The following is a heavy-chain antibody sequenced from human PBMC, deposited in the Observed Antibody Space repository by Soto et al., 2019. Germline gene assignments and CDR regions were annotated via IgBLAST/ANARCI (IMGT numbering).Heavy chain of an antibody. D-gene: IGHD3-3*01. CDR3: AKDLSTIFGVVTYYFDY. V-gene: IGHV3-23*01. CDR1: GFTFSSYA. Sequence: PGGSLRLSCAASGFTFSSYAMSWVRQAPGKGLEWVSAISGSGGSTYYADSVKGRFTISRDNSKITLYLQMNSLRAEDTAVYYCAKDLSTIFGVVTYYFDYWGQGTLVTVSS. CDR2: ISGSGGST. J-gene: IGHJ4*02.